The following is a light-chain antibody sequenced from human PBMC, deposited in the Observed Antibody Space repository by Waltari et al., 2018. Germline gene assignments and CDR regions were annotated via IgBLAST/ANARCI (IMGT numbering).Light chain of an antibody. CDR1: QTISSY. Sequence: DIQMTQSPSSLSAPVGDRVTITCRASQTISSYLAWYQQKPGKVPKLLIYAASSLESGVPSRFSGSGSGTEFTLTISSLQPEDFATYYCQQHNSHPRTFGQGTKVEIK. CDR3: QQHNSHPRT. J-gene: IGKJ1*01. CDR2: AAS. V-gene: IGKV1-17*03.